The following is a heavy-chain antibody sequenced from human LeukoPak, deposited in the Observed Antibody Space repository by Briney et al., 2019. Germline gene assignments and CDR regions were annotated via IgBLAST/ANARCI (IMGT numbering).Heavy chain of an antibody. V-gene: IGHV1-69*13. D-gene: IGHD3-10*01. Sequence: SVKVSCKASGGTFSRYAISWVRQAPGQGLEWMGGIIPIFGTANYEQNLQGRVTITADESTSTVYMELSSLRSEDTAVYYCARDQITRAYDYSSDPHNYYYMDVWGKGTTVTVSS. CDR3: ARDQITRAYDYSSDPHNYYYMDV. CDR2: IIPIFGTA. J-gene: IGHJ6*03. CDR1: GGTFSRYA.